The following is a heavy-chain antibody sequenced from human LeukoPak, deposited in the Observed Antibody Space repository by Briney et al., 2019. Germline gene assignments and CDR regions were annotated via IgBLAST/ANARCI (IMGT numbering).Heavy chain of an antibody. Sequence: PSETLSLTCAVYGGSFSGYYWSSIRQPPGKGPEWIGEHNHSGSTNYNPSLKSRVTISVDTSKNQFSLKLSSVTAADTAVYYCARGGRSIAAAGTPLFDYWGQGTLVTVSS. V-gene: IGHV4-34*01. D-gene: IGHD6-13*01. CDR2: HNHSGST. CDR3: ARGGRSIAAAGTPLFDY. J-gene: IGHJ4*02. CDR1: GGSFSGYY.